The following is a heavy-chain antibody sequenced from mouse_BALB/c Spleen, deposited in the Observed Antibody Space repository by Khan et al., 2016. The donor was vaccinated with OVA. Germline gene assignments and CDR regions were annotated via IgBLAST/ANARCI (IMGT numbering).Heavy chain of an antibody. J-gene: IGHJ2*01. CDR2: IRGDGSI. CDR1: GFSLTSNG. CDR3: AKLRVFYFDY. Sequence: QVQLKESGPGLVAPSQSLSITCPVSGFSLTSNGVSLVRQPPGKGLDLLGVIRGDGSINYHSVLKSRLSISKDNSKSQVFLKLNSLQTDDTATYYCAKLRVFYFDYWGQGTTLTVSS. V-gene: IGHV2-3*01.